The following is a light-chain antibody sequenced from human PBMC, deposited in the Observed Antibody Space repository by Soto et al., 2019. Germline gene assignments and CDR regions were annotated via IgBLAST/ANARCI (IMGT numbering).Light chain of an antibody. Sequence: DIQMTQSPSSLSASVGDRVTITCRASQYISNFLNWYQQKPGEAPQVLIYAASRLQSGVPSRFSGSGSGTYFTLTISRLQPEDFATSSCQQSYSTPGTFGQGSKVDSK. J-gene: IGKJ1*01. CDR2: AAS. CDR3: QQSYSTPGT. V-gene: IGKV1-39*01. CDR1: QYISNF.